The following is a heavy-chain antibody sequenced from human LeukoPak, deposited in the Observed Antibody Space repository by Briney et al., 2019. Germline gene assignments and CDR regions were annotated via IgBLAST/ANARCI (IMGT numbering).Heavy chain of an antibody. D-gene: IGHD2-2*01. V-gene: IGHV3-30*02. CDR1: GFTFSSYG. CDR3: AREGVKIIVVVPAADYYYYYMDV. CDR2: IRYDGSNK. Sequence: PGGSLRLSCAASGFTFSSYGMHWVRQAPGKGLEWVAFIRYDGSNKCYADSVKGRFTISRDNSKNTLYLQMNSLRAEDTAVYYCAREGVKIIVVVPAADYYYYYMDVWGKGTTVTVSS. J-gene: IGHJ6*03.